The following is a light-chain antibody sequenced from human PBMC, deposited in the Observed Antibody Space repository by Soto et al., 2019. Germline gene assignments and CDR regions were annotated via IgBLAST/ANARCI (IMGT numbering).Light chain of an antibody. V-gene: IGKV1-39*01. Sequence: DIQMTQSPSSLSASVGDRVTITCRASQSISSYLNWYQQKPGKAPKLLIYDASSLESGVPSRFSGSGSGTEFTLTISSLQSEDFAVYLCQQYHYWPITFGQGTRLEIK. CDR3: QQYHYWPIT. CDR1: QSISSY. CDR2: DAS. J-gene: IGKJ5*01.